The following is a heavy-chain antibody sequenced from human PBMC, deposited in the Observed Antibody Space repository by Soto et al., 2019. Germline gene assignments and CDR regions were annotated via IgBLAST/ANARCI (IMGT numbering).Heavy chain of an antibody. J-gene: IGHJ6*02. CDR2: ISTSGANT. CDR3: EKATLTTRGPFDI. Sequence: GGSLRLSCAASGFTFSSNAMSWVRQAPGKGLEWVSAISTSGANTYYADSVKGRFTISRDNSKNTLYLELNSLRAEDTAVYPGEKATLTTRGPFDIWGQGTTVTVSS. CDR1: GFTFSSNA. D-gene: IGHD4-17*01. V-gene: IGHV3-23*01.